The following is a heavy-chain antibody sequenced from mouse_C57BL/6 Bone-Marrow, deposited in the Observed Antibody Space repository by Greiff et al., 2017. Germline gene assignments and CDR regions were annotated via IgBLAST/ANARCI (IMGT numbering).Heavy chain of an antibody. D-gene: IGHD2-4*01. Sequence: VQLQQPGAELVKPGASVKMSCKASGYTFTSYWITWVKQRPGQGLEWIGDIYPGSGSTNYNEKFKGKATLTVDTSSSTAYMQLSSLTSEDSAVYDCARSYDYDGAWFAYWGQGTLVTVSA. J-gene: IGHJ3*01. CDR1: GYTFTSYW. V-gene: IGHV1-55*01. CDR2: IYPGSGST. CDR3: ARSYDYDGAWFAY.